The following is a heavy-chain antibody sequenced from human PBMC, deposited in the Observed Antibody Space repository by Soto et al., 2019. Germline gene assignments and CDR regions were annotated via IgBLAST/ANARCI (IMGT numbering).Heavy chain of an antibody. CDR1: GGSISSSSYY. V-gene: IGHV4-39*01. J-gene: IGHJ6*03. CDR2: IYYSGST. Sequence: KPSETLSLTCTVSGGSISSSSYYWGWIRQPPGKGLEWIGSIYYSGSTYYNPSLKSRVTISVDTSKNQFSLKLSSVTAADTAVYYCVRHVFDGTTLYMDVWGKGTTVTVSS. D-gene: IGHD1-7*01. CDR3: VRHVFDGTTLYMDV.